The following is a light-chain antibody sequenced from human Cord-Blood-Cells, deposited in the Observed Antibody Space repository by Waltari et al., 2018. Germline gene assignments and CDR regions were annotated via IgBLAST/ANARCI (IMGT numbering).Light chain of an antibody. CDR1: QDISNY. V-gene: IGKV1-33*01. CDR2: DAS. Sequence: DIQMTQSPSSLSASVGDRVTITCQASQDISNYLNWCQQKPGKAPKLRIYDASNLETGVPSRFSGSGSGTDFTFTISSLQPEDIATYYCQQYDNLPYTFGQGTKLEIK. J-gene: IGKJ2*01. CDR3: QQYDNLPYT.